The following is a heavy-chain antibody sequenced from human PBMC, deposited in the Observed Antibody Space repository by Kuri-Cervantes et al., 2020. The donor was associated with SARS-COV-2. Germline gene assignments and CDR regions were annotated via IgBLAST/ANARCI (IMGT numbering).Heavy chain of an antibody. CDR1: GYTFTGYY. D-gene: IGHD1-26*01. CDR3: ARDGRAPWVAFDI. Sequence: ASVKVSCKASGYTFTGYYMHWVRQAPGQGLEWMGWINPNSGGTSYAQKFQGRVTMTRDTSTSTVYMELSSLRSEDTAVYYCARDGRAPWVAFDIWGQGTMVTVSS. V-gene: IGHV1-2*02. CDR2: INPNSGGT. J-gene: IGHJ3*02.